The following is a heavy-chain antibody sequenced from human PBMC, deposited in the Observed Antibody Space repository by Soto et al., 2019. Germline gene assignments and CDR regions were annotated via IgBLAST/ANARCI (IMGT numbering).Heavy chain of an antibody. Sequence: QVQLVQSGAEVKKPGASVKVSCKASGYTFTSYGISWVRQSPGQVLEWMGWISAYNGNTNNAQKFQGRVAVTTDTSTSTAYMELMNLRSDDTAVYYCARTSGYSSTDNWFDPWGQGTLVTVSS. J-gene: IGHJ5*02. CDR1: GYTFTSYG. CDR3: ARTSGYSSTDNWFDP. D-gene: IGHD6-13*01. V-gene: IGHV1-18*01. CDR2: ISAYNGNT.